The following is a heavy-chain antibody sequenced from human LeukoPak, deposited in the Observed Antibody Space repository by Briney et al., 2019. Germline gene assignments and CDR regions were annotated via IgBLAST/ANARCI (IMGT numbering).Heavy chain of an antibody. V-gene: IGHV3-23*01. D-gene: IGHD6-13*01. CDR1: GFTFSSYA. J-gene: IGHJ4*02. CDR2: IGGSGGST. CDR3: SKIAAAGTAPDY. Sequence: GGSLRLSCAASGFTFSSYAMSWVRQAPGKGLEWVSAIGGSGGSTYYADSVKGRFTISRDNSKNTLYLQMNSLRAEDTAVYYCSKIAAAGTAPDYWGQGKLVTVSS.